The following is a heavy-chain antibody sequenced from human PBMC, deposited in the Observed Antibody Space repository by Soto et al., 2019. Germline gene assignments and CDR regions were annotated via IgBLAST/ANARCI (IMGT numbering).Heavy chain of an antibody. CDR2: IWYDGSNK. CDR3: ARDLHHYFDY. J-gene: IGHJ4*02. D-gene: IGHD4-4*01. CDR1: GFTFSTYG. V-gene: IGHV3-33*01. Sequence: QVQLEESGGGVVQPGRSLRLSCAASGFTFSTYGIHWVRQAPGKGLEWVAVIWYDGSNKYYADSVKGRFTISRDNSKNTVYLQMNSLRAEDTAVYYCARDLHHYFDYWGQGTLSPSPQ.